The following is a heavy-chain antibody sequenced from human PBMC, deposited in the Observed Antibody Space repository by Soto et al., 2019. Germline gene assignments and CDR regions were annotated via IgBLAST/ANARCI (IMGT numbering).Heavy chain of an antibody. CDR1: GASVSHGY. D-gene: IGHD3-22*01. J-gene: IGHJ6*02. V-gene: IGHV4-59*02. Sequence: SETLSLTCNVSGASVSHGYWSWIRQPPGKGLEWIGFMYFGGSFNYNPSLTSRATISVETSKNQFSMKLTSVTASDTAVYYCARDHYYDRSGYYNHHYGMDVWGQGTTVTVSS. CDR2: MYFGGSF. CDR3: ARDHYYDRSGYYNHHYGMDV.